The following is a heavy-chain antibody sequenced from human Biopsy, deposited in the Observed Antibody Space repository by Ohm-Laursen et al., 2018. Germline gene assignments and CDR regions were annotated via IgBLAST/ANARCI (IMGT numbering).Heavy chain of an antibody. CDR1: GFAFNLYE. J-gene: IGHJ3*01. CDR3: ARLNSGTYDASDL. D-gene: IGHD1-26*01. V-gene: IGHV3-48*03. CDR2: IYGGGNPV. Sequence: GSLRLCCSPSGFAFNLYEMNWVRQAPGKGMEWISYIYGGGNPVSSADSVKGRFTISRDNAHNSLYLHMNSLRAEDTAVYYCARLNSGTYDASDLWGQGTMVIVSS.